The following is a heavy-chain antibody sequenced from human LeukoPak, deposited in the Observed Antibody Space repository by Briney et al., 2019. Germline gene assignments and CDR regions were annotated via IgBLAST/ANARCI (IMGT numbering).Heavy chain of an antibody. CDR1: GYSFTTYW. J-gene: IGHJ2*01. Sequence: GESLEISCKGSGYSFTTYWIGWVRQIPGKGLEWMGNIYPADSDTRYSPSFQGQVTISADKSINTAFLQWSSLKAADTAMYYCARRGTNEYFDLWGRGTLVTVSS. D-gene: IGHD1-1*01. CDR3: ARRGTNEYFDL. V-gene: IGHV5-51*01. CDR2: IYPADSDT.